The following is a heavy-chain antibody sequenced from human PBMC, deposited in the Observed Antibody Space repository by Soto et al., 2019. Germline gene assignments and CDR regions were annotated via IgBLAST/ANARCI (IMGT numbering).Heavy chain of an antibody. J-gene: IGHJ4*02. CDR2: SGNKANSYTT. CDR3: IRPMTGTTRGFDY. D-gene: IGHD1-1*01. Sequence: EVQLVESGGGLVQPGGSLRLSCAASGFTFSDHYMDWVRQAPGKGLEWVGRSGNKANSYTTEYAASVKGRFTISRDDSENSVHLQMNSLKIEDTAVYFCIRPMTGTTRGFDYWGQGTLVTVSS. V-gene: IGHV3-72*01. CDR1: GFTFSDHY.